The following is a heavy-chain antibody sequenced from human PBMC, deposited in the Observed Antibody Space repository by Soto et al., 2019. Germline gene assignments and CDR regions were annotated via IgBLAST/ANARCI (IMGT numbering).Heavy chain of an antibody. CDR3: ARDRTVAKMYGSGSYYSGYYYGMDV. V-gene: IGHV4-31*03. CDR2: IYYSGST. Sequence: QVQLQESGPGLVKPSQTLSLTCTVSGGSISSGGYYWSWIRQHPGKGLEWVGYIYYSGSTYYNPFLKSRVTISVDTSKNQFSLKLSSVTAADTAVYYCARDRTVAKMYGSGSYYSGYYYGMDVWGQGTTVTVSS. CDR1: GGSISSGGYY. J-gene: IGHJ6*02. D-gene: IGHD3-10*01.